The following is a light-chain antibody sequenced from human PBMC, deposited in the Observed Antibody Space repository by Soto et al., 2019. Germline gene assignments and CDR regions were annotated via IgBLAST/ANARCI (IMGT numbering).Light chain of an antibody. CDR2: LEHSGTY. J-gene: IGLJ2*01. CDR1: SGHSTYI. CDR3: ETWDTYTVI. V-gene: IGLV4-60*02. Sequence: QAVVTQPSSASASLGSSVKLTCTLSSGHSTYIITWHQQLPGKAPRYLMKLEHSGTYNKGSGVPDRFSGSSSGADRYLTISNLQFDDEADYYCETWDTYTVIFGGGTQLTVL.